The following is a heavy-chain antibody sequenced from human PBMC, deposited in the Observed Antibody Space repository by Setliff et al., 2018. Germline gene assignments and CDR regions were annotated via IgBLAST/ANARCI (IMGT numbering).Heavy chain of an antibody. Sequence: GESLKISCKDSASTFSNYWIVWVRQMPGEGLEWLGMIYPNDSETNYHPSFQGQVTISADKSISTAYLQWSSLKASDTAMYYCARALYPSSFIGHNWFDPWGQGILVTVSS. V-gene: IGHV5-51*01. D-gene: IGHD2-2*01. CDR3: ARALYPSSFIGHNWFDP. CDR2: IYPNDSET. CDR1: ASTFSNYW. J-gene: IGHJ5*02.